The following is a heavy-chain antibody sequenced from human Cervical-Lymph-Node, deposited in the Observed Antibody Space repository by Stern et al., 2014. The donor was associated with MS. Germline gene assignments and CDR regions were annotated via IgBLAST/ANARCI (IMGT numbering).Heavy chain of an antibody. CDR3: AKHACTGAACPFDL. Sequence: QLQLQESGPGLVKPSETLSLTCAVSGDSISSYTHYWAWIRQPPGQGLEWIRRVYYSGATSYTPSLKSPVPIPVATSKTHFPWGLNSGPAADTAVYYCAKHACTGAACPFDLWGQGTLVTVSS. CDR1: GDSISSYTHY. D-gene: IGHD2-8*02. J-gene: IGHJ4*02. CDR2: VYYSGAT. V-gene: IGHV4-39*01.